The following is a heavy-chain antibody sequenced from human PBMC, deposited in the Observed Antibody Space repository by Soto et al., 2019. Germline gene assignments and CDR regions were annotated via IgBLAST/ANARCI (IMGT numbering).Heavy chain of an antibody. D-gene: IGHD6-13*01. CDR2: IYYSGST. V-gene: IGHV4-59*08. CDR1: GGSISSYY. CDR3: ARRAAGTGWFDP. Sequence: QVQLQESGPGLVKPSETLSLTCTVSGGSISSYYWNWIRQPPGKGLEWIGDIYYSGSTNYNPSLKSRVTISVDTSKTQFSLKLSSVTAADTAVYYCARRAAGTGWFDPWGQGTLVTVSS. J-gene: IGHJ5*02.